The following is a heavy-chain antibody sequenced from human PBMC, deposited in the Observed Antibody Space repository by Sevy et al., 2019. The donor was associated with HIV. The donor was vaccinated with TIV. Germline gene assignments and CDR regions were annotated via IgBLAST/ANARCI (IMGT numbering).Heavy chain of an antibody. D-gene: IGHD3-9*01. CDR2: ISTYNGKT. V-gene: IGHV1-18*04. J-gene: IGHJ4*02. Sequence: ASVKVSCMASGYTFSRSVITWVRQAPGQGLEWMGWISTYNGKTNYAQKFQDRVTMTTDTSTNTAYMELRSLRSDDTAIYFGARGRVIAGAGGGYYSDYWGQGSLVTVSS. CDR1: GYTFSRSV. CDR3: ARGRVIAGAGGGYYSDY.